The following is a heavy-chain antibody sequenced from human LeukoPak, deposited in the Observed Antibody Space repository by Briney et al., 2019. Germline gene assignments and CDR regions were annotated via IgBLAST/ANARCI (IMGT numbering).Heavy chain of an antibody. CDR3: ARDITVVELSY. J-gene: IGHJ4*02. Sequence: ASVKVSCKASGYTFASFGITWVRQAPGQGLEWMGWINTHNGDTNYAQKLQGRVTMTTDTSTSTAYMELRSLRSEDTAVYYCARDITVVELSYWGQGTLVTVSS. V-gene: IGHV1-18*01. D-gene: IGHD2-15*01. CDR2: INTHNGDT. CDR1: GYTFASFG.